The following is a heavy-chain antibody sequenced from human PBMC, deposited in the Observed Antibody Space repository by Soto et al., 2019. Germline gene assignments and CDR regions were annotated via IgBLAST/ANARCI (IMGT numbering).Heavy chain of an antibody. CDR1: GGTFSSYT. D-gene: IGHD5-12*01. Sequence: QVQLVQSGAEVKKPGSSVKVSCKASGGTFSSYTISWVRQAPGQGLEWMGRIIPILGIANYAQKFQGRVTITADKSTSTAYMELSSLRSEDTAVYYCARMRIGVATTYMNHWYFDLWGRGTLVTVSS. CDR2: IIPILGIA. J-gene: IGHJ2*01. CDR3: ARMRIGVATTYMNHWYFDL. V-gene: IGHV1-69*02.